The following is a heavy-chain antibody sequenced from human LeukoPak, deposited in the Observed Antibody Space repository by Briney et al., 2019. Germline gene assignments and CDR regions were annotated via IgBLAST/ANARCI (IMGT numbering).Heavy chain of an antibody. CDR1: GGTFSSYA. V-gene: IGHV1-69*01. CDR2: IIPIFGTA. J-gene: IGHJ6*03. CDR3: ASKAARTYYYYYYMDV. D-gene: IGHD6-6*01. Sequence: ASVKVSCKASGGTFSSYAISWVRQGPGQGLEWMGGIIPIFGTANYAQKFQGRVTITAAESTTTAYMELSSLRSEDTAVYYCASKAARTYYYYYYMDVWGKGTTVTVSS.